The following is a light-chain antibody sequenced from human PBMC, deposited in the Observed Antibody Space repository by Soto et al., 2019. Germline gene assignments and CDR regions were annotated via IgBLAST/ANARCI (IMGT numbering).Light chain of an antibody. Sequence: SYELTQAPSVSVAPGQTARITCGGKNIGSKSVDWYQQQPGQAPVLVVYDDSDRPSGSPERFSGSNSGNTATLTISRVEAGDEADYYCQVWDSSSDHYVFGTGTKVTVL. J-gene: IGLJ1*01. CDR3: QVWDSSSDHYV. CDR1: NIGSKS. CDR2: DDS. V-gene: IGLV3-21*02.